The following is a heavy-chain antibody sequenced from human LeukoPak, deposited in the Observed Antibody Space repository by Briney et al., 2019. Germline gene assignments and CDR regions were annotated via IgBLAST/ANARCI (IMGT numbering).Heavy chain of an antibody. J-gene: IGHJ3*02. CDR2: ISYDGSNK. V-gene: IGHV3-30-3*01. CDR3: ARERERFLWFGELLPDAFDI. CDR1: GCTFSSYA. Sequence: PGGSLRLSCAASGCTFSSYAMHWVRQAPGKGLEWVAVISYDGSNKYYADSVKGRFTISRDNSKNTLYLQMNSLRAEDTAVYYCARERERFLWFGELLPDAFDIWGQGTMVTVSS. D-gene: IGHD3-10*01.